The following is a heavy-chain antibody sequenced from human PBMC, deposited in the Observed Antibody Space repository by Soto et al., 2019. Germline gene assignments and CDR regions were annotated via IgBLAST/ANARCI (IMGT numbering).Heavy chain of an antibody. Sequence: QITLKESGPTLVKPTQTLTLTCTFSGFSLSTSGVGVGWIRQPPGKALEWLALIYWDDDKRYTPSLKRRLIITKDTPKKQVVLTMTNMDPVDTATYYCTHRNRGMDVWGQGTTVTVSS. J-gene: IGHJ6*02. V-gene: IGHV2-5*02. CDR2: IYWDDDK. CDR1: GFSLSTSGVG. CDR3: THRNRGMDV.